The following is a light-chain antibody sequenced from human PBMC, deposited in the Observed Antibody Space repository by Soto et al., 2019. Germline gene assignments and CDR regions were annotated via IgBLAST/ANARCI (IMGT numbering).Light chain of an antibody. J-gene: IGKJ4*01. CDR2: AAS. V-gene: IGKV1-9*01. CDR1: QAISSY. Sequence: DIQLTQSPSFLSASVGDRVTISCRASQAISSYLAWYQQKPGKAPKLLIYAASTLQTGVPSRFSGNASGTELTLTISSLEPEDFATYYCQQLNSYPLTFGGGAVVEI. CDR3: QQLNSYPLT.